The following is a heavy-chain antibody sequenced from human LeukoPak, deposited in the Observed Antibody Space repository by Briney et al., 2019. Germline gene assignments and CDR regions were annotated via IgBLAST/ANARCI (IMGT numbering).Heavy chain of an antibody. J-gene: IGHJ3*02. CDR3: AAVGLGYAFDI. CDR1: GGSFSGYY. D-gene: IGHD3/OR15-3a*01. V-gene: IGHV4-34*01. Sequence: ASETLSLTCAVYGGSFSGYYWSWIRQPPGKGLEWIGEISHSGSTNYNPSLKSRVTISVDTSKNQFSLKLSSVTAADTAVYYCAAVGLGYAFDIWGQGTMVTVSS. CDR2: ISHSGST.